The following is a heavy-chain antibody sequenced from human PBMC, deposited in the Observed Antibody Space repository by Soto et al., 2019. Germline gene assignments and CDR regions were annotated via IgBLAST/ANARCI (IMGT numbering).Heavy chain of an antibody. CDR3: AKAYFVWSSEQPYYFDY. V-gene: IGHV3-23*01. J-gene: IGHJ4*02. D-gene: IGHD3-16*01. CDR2: ISGSGGRS. Sequence: EVQLLDSGGGLVQPGGSLRLSCAASGLTFSNYAMTWVRQGPGKGLEWVSGISGSGGRSYYADSVKGRFTISRDNSKSTLYLQMNSLRAEDTAVYYCAKAYFVWSSEQPYYFDYLGQGTLVTVSS. CDR1: GLTFSNYA.